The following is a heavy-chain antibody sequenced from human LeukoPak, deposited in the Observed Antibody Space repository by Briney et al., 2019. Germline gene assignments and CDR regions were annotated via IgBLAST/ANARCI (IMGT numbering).Heavy chain of an antibody. CDR3: ARAPPMVRAYYFDY. Sequence: PSETLSLTCTVSGGSVSSHYWSWIRQPPGKGLEWIGYIYYSGSTYYNPSLKSRVTISVDTSKNQFSLKLSSVTAADTAVYYCARAPPMVRAYYFDYWGQGTLVTVSS. CDR2: IYYSGST. CDR1: GGSVSSHY. V-gene: IGHV4-59*02. J-gene: IGHJ4*02. D-gene: IGHD3-10*01.